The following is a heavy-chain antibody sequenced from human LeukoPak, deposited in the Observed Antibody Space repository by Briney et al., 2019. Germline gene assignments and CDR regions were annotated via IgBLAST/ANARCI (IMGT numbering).Heavy chain of an antibody. CDR3: ARKNWEAYDY. D-gene: IGHD7-27*01. Sequence: ASVKVSCKASDYTFIADGISWVRQAPGQGLEWMGWISSYNGNTNYAQKFQGGVTMTTDTSTSTAYMELRSLRSDDTAVYYCARKNWEAYDYWGQGTLVTVSS. V-gene: IGHV1-18*01. CDR2: ISSYNGNT. CDR1: DYTFIADG. J-gene: IGHJ4*02.